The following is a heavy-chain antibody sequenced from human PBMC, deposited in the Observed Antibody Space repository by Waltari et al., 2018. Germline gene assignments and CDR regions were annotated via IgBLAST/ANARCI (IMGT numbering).Heavy chain of an antibody. D-gene: IGHD2-21*02. CDR3: ARDQGGRDGGNSGLLWYFDL. J-gene: IGHJ2*01. CDR2: IIPIFGTA. Sequence: QVQLVQSGAEVKKPGSSVKVSCKASGGTFSSYAISWVRQAPGQGLGWMGRIIPIFGTANYAQKFQGRVTITADKSTSTAYMELSSLRSEDTAVYYCARDQGGRDGGNSGLLWYFDLWGRGTLVTVSS. V-gene: IGHV1-69*08. CDR1: GGTFSSYA.